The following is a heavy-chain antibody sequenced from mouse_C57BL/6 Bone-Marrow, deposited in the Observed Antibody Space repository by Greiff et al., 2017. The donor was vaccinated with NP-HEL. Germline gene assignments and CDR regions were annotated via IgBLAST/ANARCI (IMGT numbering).Heavy chain of an antibody. CDR1: GYTFTSYG. J-gene: IGHJ1*03. CDR3: ARDWLLLPLWYFDV. D-gene: IGHD2-3*01. V-gene: IGHV1-58*01. Sequence: EVKLQESGAELVRPGSSVKMSCKTSGYTFTSYGINWVKQRPGQGLEWIGYIYIGNGYTEYHEKFKGKATLTSDTSSSTAYMQLSSLTSEDSAIYFCARDWLLLPLWYFDVWGTGTTVTVSS. CDR2: IYIGNGYT.